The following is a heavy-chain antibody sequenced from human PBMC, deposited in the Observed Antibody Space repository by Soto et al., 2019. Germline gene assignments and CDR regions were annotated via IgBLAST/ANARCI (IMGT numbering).Heavy chain of an antibody. V-gene: IGHV4-39*07. CDR1: GGSISSSSYY. Sequence: PSETLSLTCTVSGGSISSSSYYWGWIRQPPGKGLEWIGSIYYSGSTYYNPSLKSRVTISVDRSKNQFSLKLSSVTAADTAVYYCAREDTAMFGWFDPWGQGTLVTVSS. J-gene: IGHJ5*02. CDR2: IYYSGST. D-gene: IGHD5-18*01. CDR3: AREDTAMFGWFDP.